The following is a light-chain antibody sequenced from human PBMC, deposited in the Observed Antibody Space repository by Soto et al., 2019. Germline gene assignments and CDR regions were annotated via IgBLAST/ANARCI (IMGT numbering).Light chain of an antibody. Sequence: EIVVTQSPATLPVSPGERASLSCRASQSVSSSYLAWYQQKPGQAPRLLIYGASTRATGIPARFSGSGSGTEFTLTISSLQSEDFAVYYCQQYNNWPPITFGQGTRLEIK. J-gene: IGKJ5*01. CDR1: QSVSSSY. CDR3: QQYNNWPPIT. CDR2: GAS. V-gene: IGKV3-15*01.